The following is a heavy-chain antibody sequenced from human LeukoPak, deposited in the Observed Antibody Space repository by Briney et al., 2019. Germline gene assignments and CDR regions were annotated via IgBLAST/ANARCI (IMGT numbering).Heavy chain of an antibody. V-gene: IGHV1-46*01. Sequence: ASVKVSCKASGYTFPNYYIHWVRQAPGQGLEWMEIINPIGGSTSYAQTLQGRVTMTRDTSTSTVHMELSSLSSEDTAVYYCAREQYYSDSSGYATLFDYWGQGTLVTVSS. D-gene: IGHD3-22*01. CDR3: AREQYYSDSSGYATLFDY. CDR2: INPIGGST. CDR1: GYTFPNYY. J-gene: IGHJ4*02.